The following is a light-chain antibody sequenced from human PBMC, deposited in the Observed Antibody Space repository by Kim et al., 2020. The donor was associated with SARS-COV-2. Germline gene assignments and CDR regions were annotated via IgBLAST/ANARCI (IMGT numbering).Light chain of an antibody. Sequence: QPVLTQSSSASASLGSSVKLTCTLSSGHSSYIIAWHQQQPGKAPRYLMKLEGSGSYNKGSGIPDRFSGSRSGADRYLTISNLQSEDEADYYYETWDSNTRVFGGGTQLTVL. CDR2: LEGSGSY. V-gene: IGLV4-60*03. CDR1: SGHSSYI. CDR3: ETWDSNTRV. J-gene: IGLJ3*02.